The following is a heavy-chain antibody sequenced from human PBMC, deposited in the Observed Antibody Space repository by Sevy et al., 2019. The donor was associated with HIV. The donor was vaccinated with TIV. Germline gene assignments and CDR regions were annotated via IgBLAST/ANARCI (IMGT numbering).Heavy chain of an antibody. CDR2: ISWDSNAI. V-gene: IGHV3-9*01. J-gene: IGHJ6*02. CDR3: AKDKGYSYGSYGMDV. Sequence: GGSLRLSCAASGFTFDDYAMHWVRQAPGKGLEWVSGISWDSNAIGYADSLRGRFTISRDNAKNSLYLQMYSLRAEDTALDYCAKDKGYSYGSYGMDVWGQGTTVTVSS. CDR1: GFTFDDYA. D-gene: IGHD5-18*01.